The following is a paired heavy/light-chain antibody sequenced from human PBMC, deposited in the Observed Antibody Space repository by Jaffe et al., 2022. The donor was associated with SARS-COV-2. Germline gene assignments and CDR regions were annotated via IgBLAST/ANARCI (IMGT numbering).Heavy chain of an antibody. CDR2: ISYDGSNK. CDR3: ARDFLVDTAMFTQGWYFDY. Sequence: QVQLVESGGGVVQPGRSLRLSCAASGFTFSSYAMHWVRQAPGKGLEWVAVISYDGSNKYYADSVKGRFTISRDNSKNTLYLQMNSLRAEDTAVYYCARDFLVDTAMFTQGWYFDYWGQGTLVTVSS. D-gene: IGHD5-18*01. J-gene: IGHJ4*02. CDR1: GFTFSSYA. V-gene: IGHV3-30-3*01.
Light chain of an antibody. Sequence: SYELTQPPSVSVSPGQTARITCSGDALPKQYAYWYQQKPGQAPVLVIYKDSERPSGIPERFSGSSSGTTVTLTISGVQAEDEADYYCQSADSSGTYKGHVVFGGGTKLTVL. CDR1: ALPKQY. V-gene: IGLV3-25*03. J-gene: IGLJ2*01. CDR2: KDS. CDR3: QSADSSGTYKGHVV.